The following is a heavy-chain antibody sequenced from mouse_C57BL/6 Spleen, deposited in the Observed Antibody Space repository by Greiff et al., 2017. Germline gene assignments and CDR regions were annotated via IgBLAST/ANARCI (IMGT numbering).Heavy chain of an antibody. J-gene: IGHJ4*01. CDR1: GYTFTTYP. V-gene: IGHV1-47*01. CDR2: FHPYNDDT. D-gene: IGHD2-1*01. CDR3: ARGGYYGQYYAMDY. Sequence: VKLLESGAELVKPGASVKMSCKASGYTFTTYPIEWMKQNHGKSLEWIGNFHPYNDDTKYNEKFKGKATLTVDKSSSTVYLELSRLTSDDSAVYYCARGGYYGQYYAMDYWGQGTSVTVSS.